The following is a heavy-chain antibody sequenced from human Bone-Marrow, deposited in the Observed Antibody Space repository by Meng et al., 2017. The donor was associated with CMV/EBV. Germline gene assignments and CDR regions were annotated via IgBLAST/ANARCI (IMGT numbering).Heavy chain of an antibody. CDR3: ARDRGYSYGYRAFDI. CDR1: GFTFSSYS. Sequence: GESQKISCVASGFTFSSYSMNWVRQAPGKGLEWVSSISSSSSYIYYADSVKGRFTISRDNAKNSLYLQMNSLRAEDTAVYYCARDRGYSYGYRAFDIWGQGTMVTVSS. J-gene: IGHJ3*02. V-gene: IGHV3-21*01. D-gene: IGHD5-18*01. CDR2: ISSSSSYI.